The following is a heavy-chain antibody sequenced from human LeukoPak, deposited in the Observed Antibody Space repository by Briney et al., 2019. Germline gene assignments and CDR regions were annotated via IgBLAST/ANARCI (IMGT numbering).Heavy chain of an antibody. CDR3: ARGLDIVADYGYFWNDIDY. J-gene: IGHJ4*02. CDR1: GYTFTSYD. CDR2: MNPNSGNT. Sequence: ASVKVSGKASGYTFTSYDINWVRQATGQGLEWMGWMNPNSGNTGYAQKFQGRVTMTRNTSISTAYMELSSLRSEDTAVYYCARGLDIVADYGYFWNDIDYWGQGTLVTVSS. D-gene: IGHD5-12*01. V-gene: IGHV1-8*01.